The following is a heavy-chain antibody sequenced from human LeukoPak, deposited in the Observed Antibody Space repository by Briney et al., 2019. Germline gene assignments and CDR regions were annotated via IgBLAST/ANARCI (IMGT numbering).Heavy chain of an antibody. J-gene: IGHJ3*02. D-gene: IGHD2-8*01. CDR2: IYSDDRT. Sequence: GGSLRLSCAASGFTFSSYAMSWVRQAPGKGLEWVSVIYSDDRTYYADSVKGRFTISRHTSKKTLYLQMNSLRAEDTAVYYCAREVMAKRRAFDIWGQGTVVTVSS. CDR1: GFTFSSYA. V-gene: IGHV3-53*04. CDR3: AREVMAKRRAFDI.